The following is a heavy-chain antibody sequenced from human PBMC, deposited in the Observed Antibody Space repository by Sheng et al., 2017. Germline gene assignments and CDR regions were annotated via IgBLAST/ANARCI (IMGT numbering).Heavy chain of an antibody. CDR3: ARENDAFDI. J-gene: IGHJ3*02. CDR1: GFTFSGYQ. V-gene: IGHV3-48*03. Sequence: EVQLVESGGGLVLPGGSLRLSCAASGFTFSGYQMSWVRQAPGKGLEWILHINSGGNYKYYADSVQGRFTISRDNAKNSLYLQMNSLRAEDTAVYYCARENDAFDIWGQGTSGH. CDR2: INSGGNYK.